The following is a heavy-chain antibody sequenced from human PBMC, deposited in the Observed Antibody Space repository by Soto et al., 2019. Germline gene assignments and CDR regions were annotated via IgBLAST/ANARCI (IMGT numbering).Heavy chain of an antibody. CDR1: GFTFSNYG. J-gene: IGHJ5*02. CDR3: ASGYCTSTTCLNWLDP. V-gene: IGHV3-33*01. Sequence: GGSLRLPCAASGFTFSNYGMHWVRQAPGKGLEWVAVIWYDGSNKYYADSVKGRFTVSRVNSKNTLYLQMDSLRAEDTAVYYCASGYCTSTTCLNWLDPWGQGTLVTVSS. CDR2: IWYDGSNK. D-gene: IGHD2-2*01.